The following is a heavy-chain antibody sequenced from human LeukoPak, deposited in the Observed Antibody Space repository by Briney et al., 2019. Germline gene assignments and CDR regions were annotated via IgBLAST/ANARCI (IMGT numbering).Heavy chain of an antibody. CDR3: ARLRWHYYDSSGYYDFDY. CDR1: GGSISSGSYY. Sequence: SETLSLTCTVSGGSISSGSYYWGWIRQPPGKGLEWIGSLYYSGSTSYNPSLKSRATISRDTSKNQFSLRLNSVAAADTAVYYCARLRWHYYDSSGYYDFDYWGQGTLVTVSS. V-gene: IGHV4-39*07. D-gene: IGHD3-22*01. CDR2: LYYSGST. J-gene: IGHJ4*02.